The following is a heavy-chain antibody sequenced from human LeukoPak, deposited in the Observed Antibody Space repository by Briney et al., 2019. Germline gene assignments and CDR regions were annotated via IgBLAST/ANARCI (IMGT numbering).Heavy chain of an antibody. J-gene: IGHJ1*01. CDR1: GFTLSIYG. CDR3: TGGLTVSAQH. Sequence: TGGSLRLSCAASGFTLSIYGMNWVRQAPGKGLEWVSYISSGSSAIYYADSVKGRFTISRDNAKNSLYLQMSSLRDEDTAVYYCTGGLTVSAQHWGQGTLVTVSS. D-gene: IGHD3-9*01. V-gene: IGHV3-48*02. CDR2: ISSGSSAI.